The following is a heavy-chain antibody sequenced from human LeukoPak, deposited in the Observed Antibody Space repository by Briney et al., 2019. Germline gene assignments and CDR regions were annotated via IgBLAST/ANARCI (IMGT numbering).Heavy chain of an antibody. CDR3: AKMRGWELPRFDY. Sequence: PGGSLRLSCAASGFTFSSYAMSWVRQAPGKGLEWVSAISGSGDSTHYADSVKGWFTISRDNSKNTLYLHMNSLRAEDTALYYCAKMRGWELPRFDYWGQGTLVTVSS. V-gene: IGHV3-23*01. J-gene: IGHJ4*02. D-gene: IGHD1-26*01. CDR2: ISGSGDST. CDR1: GFTFSSYA.